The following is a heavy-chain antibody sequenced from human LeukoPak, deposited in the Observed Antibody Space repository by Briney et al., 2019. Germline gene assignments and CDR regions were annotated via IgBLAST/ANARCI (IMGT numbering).Heavy chain of an antibody. CDR1: GESFSGYY. CDR3: ARHPRLIIVGATSWFDP. D-gene: IGHD1-26*01. J-gene: IGHJ5*02. V-gene: IGHV4-34*01. Sequence: SETLSLTCAVYGESFSGYYWNWIRQPPGKGLEWIGEINHRGSTNYNPSLKSRVTISVDTSKNQFSLKLSSVTAADTAVYYCARHPRLIIVGATSWFDPWGQGTLVTVSS. CDR2: INHRGST.